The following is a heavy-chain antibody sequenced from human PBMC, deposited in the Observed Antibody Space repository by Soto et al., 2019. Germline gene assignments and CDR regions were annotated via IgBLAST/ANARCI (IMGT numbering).Heavy chain of an antibody. J-gene: IGHJ6*02. D-gene: IGHD2-15*01. CDR1: GGSFSGYY. Sequence: SETLSLTCAVYGGSFSGYYWSWIRQPPGKGLEWIGEINHSGSTNYNPSLKSRVTISVDTSKNQFSLKLSSVTAADTAVYYCARVSVQAALYYYYGMDVWGQGTTVTVSS. CDR3: ARVSVQAALYYYYGMDV. CDR2: INHSGST. V-gene: IGHV4-34*01.